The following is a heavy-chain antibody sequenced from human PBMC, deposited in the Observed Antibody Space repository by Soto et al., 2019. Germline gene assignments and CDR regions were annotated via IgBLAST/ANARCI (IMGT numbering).Heavy chain of an antibody. CDR2: ISAGGGNT. CDR1: GFSFSSTP. V-gene: IGHV3-23*01. D-gene: IGHD6-13*01. Sequence: QPGGSLRLSCAASGFSFSSTPMTWVRQAPGRGLEWVSDISAGGGNTYYADSVKGRFTVSRDNSNNKMFLQMNSLRPEDTALYFCARDRLGSGWYSNWGQGTVVTVSS. J-gene: IGHJ4*02. CDR3: ARDRLGSGWYSN.